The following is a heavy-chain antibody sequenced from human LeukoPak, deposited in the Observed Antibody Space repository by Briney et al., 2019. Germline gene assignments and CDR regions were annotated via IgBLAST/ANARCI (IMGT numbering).Heavy chain of an antibody. Sequence: GGSLRLSCAAPGFTFNNYAMSWVRQAPGKGLEWVSFIVGSGGSTSYADSVKGRFTISRDNSKNTLYLQMNSLRAEDTAVYYCAKGGRGFGGLLGYWGQGTLVTVSS. CDR3: AKGGRGFGGLLGY. V-gene: IGHV3-23*01. CDR2: IVGSGGST. CDR1: GFTFNNYA. J-gene: IGHJ4*02. D-gene: IGHD3-10*01.